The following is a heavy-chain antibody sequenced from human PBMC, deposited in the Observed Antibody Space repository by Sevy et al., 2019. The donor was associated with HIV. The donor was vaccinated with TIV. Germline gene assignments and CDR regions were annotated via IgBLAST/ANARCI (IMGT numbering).Heavy chain of an antibody. CDR1: GYSFITYS. D-gene: IGHD1-1*01. V-gene: IGHV1-2*02. Sequence: ASVKVSCKASGYSFITYSLHWVRQAPGQGLEWMAWINPNNGAAIYAQTFQGRVTVTRDTSINTVYMEMSSLTSDDTAVYYCAREIWKFDLSGQGTLVTVSS. J-gene: IGHJ4*02. CDR2: INPNNGAA. CDR3: AREIWKFDL.